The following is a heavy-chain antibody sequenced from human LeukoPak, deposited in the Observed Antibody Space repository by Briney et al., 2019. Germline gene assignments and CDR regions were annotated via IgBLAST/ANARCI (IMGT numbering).Heavy chain of an antibody. CDR2: IYYSGST. J-gene: IGHJ5*02. V-gene: IGHV4-39*02. CDR3: ARDGLWFGAP. Sequence: PSETLSLTCTVSGGSISSSSYYWGWIRQPPGKGLEWIGSIYYSGSTYYNPSLKSRVTISVDTSKNQFSLKLSSVTAADTAVYYCARDGLWFGAPWGRGTLVTVSS. CDR1: GGSISSSSYY. D-gene: IGHD3-10*01.